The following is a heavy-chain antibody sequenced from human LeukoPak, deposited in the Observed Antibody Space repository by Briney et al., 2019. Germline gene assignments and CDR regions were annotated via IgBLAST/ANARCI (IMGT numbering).Heavy chain of an antibody. Sequence: GGTLRLSCAASGFTFSSYGMSWVRQAPGKGLEWVSAISGSGGSTYYADSVKGRFTISRDNSKNTLYLQMNSLRAEDTAVYYCARTASSITIFGVVIHNWFDPWGQGTLVTVSS. D-gene: IGHD3-3*01. CDR1: GFTFSSYG. V-gene: IGHV3-23*01. CDR2: ISGSGGST. J-gene: IGHJ5*02. CDR3: ARTASSITIFGVVIHNWFDP.